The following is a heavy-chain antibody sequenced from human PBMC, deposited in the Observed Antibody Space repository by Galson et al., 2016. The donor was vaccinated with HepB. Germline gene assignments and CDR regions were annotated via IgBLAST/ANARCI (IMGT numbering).Heavy chain of an antibody. D-gene: IGHD3-16*02. CDR2: IIQSGRT. J-gene: IGHJ6*02. V-gene: IGHV4-34*12. CDR1: GESFSGFY. CDR3: ARGPLEVSKFFSIRPRYDYDYGMDV. Sequence: ETLSLTCAVFGESFSGFYWTWIRQSPGKGLEWIGEIIQSGRTNYNPSLKSRVTISQDPTKNQFSLKLRSLTAADTAVYYCARGPLEVSKFFSIRPRYDYDYGMDVWGQGTTVTVSS.